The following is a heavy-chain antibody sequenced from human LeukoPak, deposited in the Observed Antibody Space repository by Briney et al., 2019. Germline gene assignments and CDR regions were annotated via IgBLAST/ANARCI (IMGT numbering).Heavy chain of an antibody. V-gene: IGHV3-15*01. Sequence: GGSLRLSCAASGVTFSNAWMSWVRQAPGKGLEWVGRIKSKTDGGTTDYAAPVKGRFTISRDDSKNTLYLQMNSLKTEDTAVYYCTTDAPIVVVPAAWGDAFDIWGQGTMVTVSS. CDR3: TTDAPIVVVPAAWGDAFDI. CDR1: GVTFSNAW. J-gene: IGHJ3*02. D-gene: IGHD2-2*01. CDR2: IKSKTDGGTT.